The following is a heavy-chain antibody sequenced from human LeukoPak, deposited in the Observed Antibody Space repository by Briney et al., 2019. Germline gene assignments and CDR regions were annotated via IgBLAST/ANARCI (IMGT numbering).Heavy chain of an antibody. CDR3: ATRTYSGYDWEFDY. D-gene: IGHD5-12*01. Sequence: ASVKVSCKVSGYTLTELSMRWVRQAPGKGLEWMGGFDPEDGETIYAQKFQGRVTMTEDTSTDTAYMELSSLGSEDTAVYYCATRTYSGYDWEFDYWGQGTLVTVSS. CDR2: FDPEDGET. CDR1: GYTLTELS. J-gene: IGHJ4*02. V-gene: IGHV1-24*01.